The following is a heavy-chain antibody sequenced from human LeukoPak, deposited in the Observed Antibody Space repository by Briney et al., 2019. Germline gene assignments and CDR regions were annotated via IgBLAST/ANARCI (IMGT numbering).Heavy chain of an antibody. V-gene: IGHV3-23*01. CDR3: ARDHSSGSGAADY. J-gene: IGHJ4*02. CDR1: GFTFGNYA. CDR2: ISGSGRST. Sequence: GGSLRLSCAASGFTFGNYAMTWVRQAPGKGLEWVSGISGSGRSTYYADSVMGRFTISRDNSKNTLYLQMNSLGAEDTAVYYCARDHSSGSGAADYWGQGTLVTVSS. D-gene: IGHD3-22*01.